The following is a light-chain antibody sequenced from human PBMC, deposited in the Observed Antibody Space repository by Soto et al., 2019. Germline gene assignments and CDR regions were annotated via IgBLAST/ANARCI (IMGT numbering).Light chain of an antibody. J-gene: IGKJ4*01. CDR2: DAA. CDR1: QSFSKY. CDR3: QHRSNLLT. V-gene: IGKV3-11*01. Sequence: EIVLTQSPATLSLSPGERATLSCRASQSFSKYLAWYQHKPGQAPRLLIYDAAVRATGIPARFSDSRSGTDFTHTIISLEPGDFAIYYCQHRSNLLTFGGGTKLEYK.